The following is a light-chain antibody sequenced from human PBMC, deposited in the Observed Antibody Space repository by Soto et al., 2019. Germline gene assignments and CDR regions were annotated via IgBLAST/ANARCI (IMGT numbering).Light chain of an antibody. CDR2: DAS. J-gene: IGKJ4*01. Sequence: IQMTQSPSSLSASVGDRVTITCQASHDIRKYLNWYQQRSGQAPKLLIYDASDLEAGVSSRFSGSGSGTEFTLTISSLQPEDFATYYCQQYDNFPLTFGGGTTVDIK. V-gene: IGKV1-33*01. CDR1: HDIRKY. CDR3: QQYDNFPLT.